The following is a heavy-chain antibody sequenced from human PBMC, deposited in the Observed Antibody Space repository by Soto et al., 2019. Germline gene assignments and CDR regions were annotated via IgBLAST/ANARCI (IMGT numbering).Heavy chain of an antibody. CDR3: ARDQWYCSGGSCPTLIDY. D-gene: IGHD2-15*01. V-gene: IGHV3-48*02. CDR2: ISSSSSTI. J-gene: IGHJ4*02. CDR1: GFTFSSYS. Sequence: GGSLRLSCAASGFTFSSYSMNWVRQAPGKGLEWVSYISSSSSTIYYADSVKGRFTISRDNAKNSLYLQMNSLRDEDTAVYYCARDQWYCSGGSCPTLIDYWGQGTLVTVSS.